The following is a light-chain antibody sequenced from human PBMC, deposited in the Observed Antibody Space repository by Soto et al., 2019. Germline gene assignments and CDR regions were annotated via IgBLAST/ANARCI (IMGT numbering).Light chain of an antibody. CDR1: SSDVGGYNY. V-gene: IGLV2-14*01. J-gene: IGLJ1*01. CDR3: SSYTSSSLDV. CDR2: EVS. Sequence: QSALPQPASVSGSPGQSITISCTGTSSDVGGYNYVSWYQQHPGKAPKLMIYEVSNRPSGVSNRFSGSKSGNTASLTISGLQAQEEADYYCSSYTSSSLDVFGPGTKVTVL.